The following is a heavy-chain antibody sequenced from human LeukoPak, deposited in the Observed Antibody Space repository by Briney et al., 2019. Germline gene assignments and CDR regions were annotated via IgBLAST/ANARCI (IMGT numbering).Heavy chain of an antibody. J-gene: IGHJ3*02. Sequence: ASVKVSCKASGYTFTGYYMHWVRQAPGQGLEWMGWINPNSGGTNYAQKFQGRVTMTRDTPISTAYMELSRLRSDDTAVYYCARDRGYCSSTSCYGDAFDIWGQGTMVTVSS. V-gene: IGHV1-2*02. CDR3: ARDRGYCSSTSCYGDAFDI. CDR1: GYTFTGYY. D-gene: IGHD2-2*01. CDR2: INPNSGGT.